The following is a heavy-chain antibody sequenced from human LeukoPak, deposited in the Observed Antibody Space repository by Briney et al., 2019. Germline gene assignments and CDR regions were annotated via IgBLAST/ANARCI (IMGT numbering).Heavy chain of an antibody. V-gene: IGHV1-46*01. J-gene: IGHJ4*02. CDR1: GYTFTSFY. Sequence: ASVKVSCMASGYTFTSFYMHWVRQAPGQGLEWMGIINPRGGSATSAQKFQGRVTLTRDTSTSTVYMELSSLTSQDTAVYYCARDYHGSGSLTTFDYWGQGTLVTVSS. CDR2: INPRGGSA. D-gene: IGHD3-10*01. CDR3: ARDYHGSGSLTTFDY.